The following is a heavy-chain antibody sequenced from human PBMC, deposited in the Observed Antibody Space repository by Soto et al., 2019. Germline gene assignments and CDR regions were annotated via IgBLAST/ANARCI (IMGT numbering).Heavy chain of an antibody. Sequence: QVQLVESGGGVVQPGRSLRLSCAASGFTFSSNGIHWVRQAPGKGLEWVAVISSDGSNKYYADSMKGRFTISRDNSKNTLYLQMNSLRAEDTAVYYCAMDLYGGSSRFDFWGQGTLVTVSS. CDR2: ISSDGSNK. D-gene: IGHD2-15*01. J-gene: IGHJ4*02. CDR3: AMDLYGGSSRFDF. CDR1: GFTFSSNG. V-gene: IGHV3-30*03.